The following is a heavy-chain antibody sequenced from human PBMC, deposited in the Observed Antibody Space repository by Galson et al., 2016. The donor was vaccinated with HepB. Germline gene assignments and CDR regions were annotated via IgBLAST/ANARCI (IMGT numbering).Heavy chain of an antibody. J-gene: IGHJ5*02. V-gene: IGHV3-11*01. CDR1: GFTFSGYY. CDR2: IDSSRTIT. D-gene: IGHD4-11*01. Sequence: SLRLSCAASGFTFSGYYMSWVRQPPGKGLEYIAYIDSSRTITYHADSVKGRFTISRDNAKKSLFLEMNNLKPEDTATYYCAKHIWQQQLVREGHLDPWGQGTLVAVSS. CDR3: AKHIWQQQLVREGHLDP.